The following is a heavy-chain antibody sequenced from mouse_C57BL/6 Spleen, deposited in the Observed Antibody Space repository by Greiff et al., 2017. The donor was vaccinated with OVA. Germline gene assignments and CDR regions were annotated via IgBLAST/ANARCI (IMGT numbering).Heavy chain of an antibody. V-gene: IGHV1-59*01. CDR3: ARFITTVVEAMDY. CDR1: GYTFTSYW. CDR2: IDPSDSYT. Sequence: QVQLQQSGAELVRPGTSVTLSCKASGYTFTSYWMHWVKQRPGQGLEWIGVIDPSDSYTNYNQKFKGKATLTVDTSSSTAYMQLSSLTSEDSAVYYCARFITTVVEAMDYWGQGTSVTVSS. D-gene: IGHD1-1*01. J-gene: IGHJ4*01.